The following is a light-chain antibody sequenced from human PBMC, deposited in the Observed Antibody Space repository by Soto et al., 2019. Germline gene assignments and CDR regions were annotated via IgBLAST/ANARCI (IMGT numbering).Light chain of an antibody. CDR3: QQYKTYPWT. Sequence: IQRTQSPSTLSACLGDRVSITCRASQSVSNWLAWYQQKPGIAPNLLIYDASTLESGVPSRFSGSGSGTEFTLTISSLQPDDFATYYCQQYKTYPWTFGQGTKVDIK. V-gene: IGKV1-5*01. CDR2: DAS. J-gene: IGKJ1*01. CDR1: QSVSNW.